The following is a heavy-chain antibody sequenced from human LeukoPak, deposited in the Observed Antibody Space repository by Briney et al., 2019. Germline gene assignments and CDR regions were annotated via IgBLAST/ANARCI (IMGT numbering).Heavy chain of an antibody. CDR1: GDSVSSNSAA. J-gene: IGHJ4*02. Sequence: SQTLSLTCAISGDSVSSNSAAWNWIRQSPSRGLEWLGRTYYRSKWVNDYATSVKSRISINPDISANQFSLQLNSVTPEDTAVYYCARSRGAIVDYWGQGTLVTVSS. V-gene: IGHV6-1*01. CDR3: ARSRGAIVDY. CDR2: TYYRSKWVN.